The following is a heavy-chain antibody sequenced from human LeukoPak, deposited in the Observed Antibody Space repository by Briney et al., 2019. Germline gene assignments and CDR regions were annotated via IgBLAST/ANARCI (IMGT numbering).Heavy chain of an antibody. V-gene: IGHV4-31*03. CDR3: ARWSLRGCSGSPCFDY. D-gene: IGHD2-15*01. J-gene: IGHJ4*02. CDR2: LTESGRT. CDR1: GGSISSGGYY. Sequence: SETLSLTCTVSGGSISSGGYYWSWIRQHPGKGLEWIGELTESGRTSYNPSLKSRVTIAEDTSKNQFSLKLSSVTAADTAVYYCARWSLRGCSGSPCFDYWGQGTLVTVSS.